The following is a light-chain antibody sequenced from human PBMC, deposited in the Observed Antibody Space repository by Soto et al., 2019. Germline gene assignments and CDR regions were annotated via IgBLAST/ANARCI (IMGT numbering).Light chain of an antibody. CDR1: QSVFSS. Sequence: EIVMTQSPATLSVSPGERATLSCRASQSVFSSLAWYQQTPGEAPRLLIYAVSSRASGIPDRFFGSGSGTDFTLTINRLEPEDFAVYYCQQYANSPITFGQGTRLEIK. CDR2: AVS. J-gene: IGKJ5*01. CDR3: QQYANSPIT. V-gene: IGKV3-20*01.